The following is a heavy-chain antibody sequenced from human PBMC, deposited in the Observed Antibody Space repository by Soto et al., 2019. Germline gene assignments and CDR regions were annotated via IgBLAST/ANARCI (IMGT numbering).Heavy chain of an antibody. CDR2: ISGSGGST. J-gene: IGHJ4*02. V-gene: IGHV3-23*01. D-gene: IGHD3-10*01. CDR3: AKDRDYGSGSYNYFDY. CDR1: GFTFSSYA. Sequence: EVQLLESGGGLVQPGGSLRLSCAASGFTFSSYAMSWVRQAPGKGLEWVSAISGSGGSTYYADSVKGRFTISRDNSKNTLYLQMNSLRAEDTAVYYCAKDRDYGSGSYNYFDYWGQGTLVTVSS.